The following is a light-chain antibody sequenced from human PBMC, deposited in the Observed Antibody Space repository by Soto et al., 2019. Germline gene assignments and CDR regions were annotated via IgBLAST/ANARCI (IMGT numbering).Light chain of an antibody. J-gene: IGKJ2*01. CDR3: QQYGGSSPYT. V-gene: IGKV3-20*01. CDR1: QSVSSSY. Sequence: EIVLTQSPGTLSLSPGERVTLSCRASQSVSSSYLAWYQQKPAQAPRLLIYGASNRATGIPDRFSGSWSGTDFTLTISRLEPEDFAVYYCQQYGGSSPYTFGQGTKLEIK. CDR2: GAS.